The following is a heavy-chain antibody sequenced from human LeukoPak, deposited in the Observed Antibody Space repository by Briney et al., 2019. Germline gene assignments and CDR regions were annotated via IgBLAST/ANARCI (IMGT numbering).Heavy chain of an antibody. CDR1: GDSVSSNSAA. D-gene: IGHD2-15*01. CDR2: GCQRSKWYN. CDR3: AREDCSGGSCYGGFDC. V-gene: IGHV6-1*01. J-gene: IGHJ4*02. Sequence: SRTLSLTCAISGDSVSSNSAAWNWIRQSPSRGLEWLGSGCQRSKWYNDYALSVKSRITINPDTSKNQFSLQLNSVTPEDTAVYYCAREDCSGGSCYGGFDCWGQGTLGTVSS.